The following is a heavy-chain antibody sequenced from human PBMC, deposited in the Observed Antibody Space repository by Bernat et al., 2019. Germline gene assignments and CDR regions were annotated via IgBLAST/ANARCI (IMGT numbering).Heavy chain of an antibody. V-gene: IGHV3-30*03. D-gene: IGHD4-17*01. CDR1: GFTFSSYG. CDR2: ISDDGSNK. CDR3: AQSSLVTNDYVRSRYWYYCMDV. J-gene: IGHJ6*02. Sequence: QVQLVESGGGVVQPGRSLRLSCAASGFTFSSYGMHWVRQAPGKGLEWVAVISDDGSNKYYADSVKGRFTISRDNSKNTLYLQMNSLRAEDTAVYYCAQSSLVTNDYVRSRYWYYCMDVWGQGTTVTVSS.